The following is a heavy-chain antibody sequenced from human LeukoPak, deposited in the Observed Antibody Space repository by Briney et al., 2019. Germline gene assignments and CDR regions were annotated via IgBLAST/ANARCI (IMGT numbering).Heavy chain of an antibody. V-gene: IGHV1-18*04. CDR3: ARHYFNGNWFLS. Sequence: ASVKVSCKASGYTFTNYAFSWVRQAPGRGLEWMGGVSARRGNTYYAQTFKGRFIMTTDTSTTTPYMHMRGPTSDDAAVYYCARHYFNGNWFLSWGQDPLVPVPS. CDR1: GYTFTNYA. J-gene: IGHJ1*01. CDR2: VSARRGNT. D-gene: IGHD2-8*01.